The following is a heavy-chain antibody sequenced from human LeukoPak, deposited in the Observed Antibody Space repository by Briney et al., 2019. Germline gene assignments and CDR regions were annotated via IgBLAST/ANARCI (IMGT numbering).Heavy chain of an antibody. CDR1: GFTFSSFS. Sequence: GESLRLSCAASGFTFSSFSMNWVRQAPGKGLEWVSFISGSSNPVYYTDSVKGRFTISRDNAKNTLYLQMNSLRAEDTAMYYCARDYGGPDYWGQGTLVTVSS. D-gene: IGHD3-16*01. CDR3: ARDYGGPDY. CDR2: ISGSSNPV. J-gene: IGHJ4*02. V-gene: IGHV3-48*01.